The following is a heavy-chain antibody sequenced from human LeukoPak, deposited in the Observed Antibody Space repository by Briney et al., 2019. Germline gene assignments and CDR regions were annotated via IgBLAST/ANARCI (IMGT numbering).Heavy chain of an antibody. CDR2: ISAYNGNT. V-gene: IGHV1-18*04. CDR1: GYTFTGYY. J-gene: IGHJ4*02. D-gene: IGHD6-6*01. Sequence: GASVKVSCKASGYTFTGYYMHWVRQAPGQGLEWMGWISAYNGNTNYAQKLQGRVTMTTDTSTSTAYMELRSLRSDDTAVYYCARGQPSIAARPVDYWGQGTLVTVSS. CDR3: ARGQPSIAARPVDY.